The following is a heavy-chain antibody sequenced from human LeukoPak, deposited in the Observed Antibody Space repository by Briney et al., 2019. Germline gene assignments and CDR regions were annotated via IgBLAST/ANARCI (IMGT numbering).Heavy chain of an antibody. Sequence: ASVKLCCNASGYTFTSYYMHWVRQAPGQGLGWMGIINPSGGTTGYEPKFPARITMTTDLSTSTVSLELSKLTSEDPAFYYCARDPVNLVATIPGFDYWGQGTLVTVSS. J-gene: IGHJ4*02. V-gene: IGHV1-46*01. CDR1: GYTFTSYY. CDR2: INPSGGTT. CDR3: ARDPVNLVATIPGFDY. D-gene: IGHD5-12*01.